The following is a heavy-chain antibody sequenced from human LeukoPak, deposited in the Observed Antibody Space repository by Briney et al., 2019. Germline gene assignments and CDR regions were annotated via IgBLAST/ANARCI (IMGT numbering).Heavy chain of an antibody. CDR1: GGSISSYY. J-gene: IGHJ3*02. CDR2: IYTSGST. D-gene: IGHD6-19*01. CDR3: ARDWEWLVQGAFDI. Sequence: SETLSLTCTVSGGSISSYYWSWIRQPAGKGLEWIGRIYTSGSTNYNPSLKSRVTMSVDTSKNQFSLKLSSVTAADTAVYYCARDWEWLVQGAFDIWGQGTMVTVSS. V-gene: IGHV4-4*07.